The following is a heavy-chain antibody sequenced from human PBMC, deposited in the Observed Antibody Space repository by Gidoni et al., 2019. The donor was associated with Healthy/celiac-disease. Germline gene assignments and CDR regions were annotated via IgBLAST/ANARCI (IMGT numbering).Heavy chain of an antibody. CDR3: ARGVTGTPVGFDP. Sequence: QVQLVQSGAEVKKPGASVKVCCEASGDNSSSYYMHWVRQAPGQGLEWMGIKNPGCGSTSYAQNFQGRVTMTRDTSTSTVYMELSSLISEDTAVYYCARGVTGTPVGFDPWGQGTLVTVSS. V-gene: IGHV1-46*03. CDR2: KNPGCGST. J-gene: IGHJ5*02. D-gene: IGHD1-20*01. CDR1: GDNSSSYY.